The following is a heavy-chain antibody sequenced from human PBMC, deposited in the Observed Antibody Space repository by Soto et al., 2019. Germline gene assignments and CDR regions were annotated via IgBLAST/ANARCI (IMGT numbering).Heavy chain of an antibody. V-gene: IGHV3-33*01. CDR1: GFTFSSYG. D-gene: IGHD3-3*01. Sequence: GGSLRLSCAASGFTFSSYGMHWVRQAPGKGLEWVAVIWYDGSNKYYADSVKGRFTIPRDNSKNTLYLQMNSLRAEDTAVYYCARGPGVVMGESYYYYYGMDVWGQGTTVTVSS. CDR2: IWYDGSNK. CDR3: ARGPGVVMGESYYYYYGMDV. J-gene: IGHJ6*02.